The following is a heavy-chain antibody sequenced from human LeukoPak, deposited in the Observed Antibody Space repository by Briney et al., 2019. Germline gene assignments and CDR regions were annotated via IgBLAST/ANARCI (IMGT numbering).Heavy chain of an antibody. J-gene: IGHJ4*02. CDR3: ARVDDYEVGY. Sequence: SETLSLACTVSGGSISSYYWSWIRQPPGKGLEWIGYIYYSGSTNYNPSLKSRVTISVDTSKNQFSPKLSSVTAADTAVYYCARVDDYEVGYWGQGTLVTVSS. D-gene: IGHD4-17*01. V-gene: IGHV4-59*01. CDR2: IYYSGST. CDR1: GGSISSYY.